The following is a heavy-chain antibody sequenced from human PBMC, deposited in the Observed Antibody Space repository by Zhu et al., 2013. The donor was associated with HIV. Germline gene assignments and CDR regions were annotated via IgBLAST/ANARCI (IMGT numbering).Heavy chain of an antibody. D-gene: IGHD3-3*01. CDR3: ARTRMSGTLYGMDV. CDR1: GDSFSSDP. CDR2: HIPVFDMS. Sequence: QERLVQSGAELAKPGSSVRVSCQASGDSFSSDPIAWVRQSPAGGLAWIGAHIPVFDMSRYSQRFQGRVTFTADRSSRTAYMELTSLRSEDTAVYYCARTRMSGTLYGMDVWGQGTTVTVSS. V-gene: IGHV1-69*17. J-gene: IGHJ6*02.